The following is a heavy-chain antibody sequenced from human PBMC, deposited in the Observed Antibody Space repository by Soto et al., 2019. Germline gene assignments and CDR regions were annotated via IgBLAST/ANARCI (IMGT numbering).Heavy chain of an antibody. V-gene: IGHV4-39*01. J-gene: IGHJ4*02. CDR3: ARPPADFWRAYHPFEN. D-gene: IGHD3-3*01. CDR2: VYYSGTT. CDR1: GVSIRNSYY. Sequence: SETLSLTCTVSGVSIRNSYYWGWIRQPPGKGLEWIGSVYYSGTTYYNPSLRSRLTISVDTSKNQISLKLTSVTAADTAVYYCARPPADFWRAYHPFENWGQGTLVTVSS.